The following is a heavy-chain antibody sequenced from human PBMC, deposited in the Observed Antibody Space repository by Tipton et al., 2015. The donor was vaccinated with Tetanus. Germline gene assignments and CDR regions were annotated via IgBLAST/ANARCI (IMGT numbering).Heavy chain of an antibody. J-gene: IGHJ4*02. V-gene: IGHV4-59*12. CDR3: ARDSYYSSRWSFADY. CDR1: GVSISSYY. Sequence: TLSLTCTVSGVSISSYYWSWIRQSPGKTLEWIGYISHSGSPNYNPSLESRLTISIDTSKNQFSLELTSVTAADTAVYYCARDSYYSSRWSFADYWGQGTLVTVSS. D-gene: IGHD3-22*01. CDR2: ISHSGSP.